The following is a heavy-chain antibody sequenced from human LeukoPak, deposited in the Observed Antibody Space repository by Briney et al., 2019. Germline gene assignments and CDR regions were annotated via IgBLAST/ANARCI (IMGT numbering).Heavy chain of an antibody. CDR3: ATESFHS. D-gene: IGHD3-10*01. CDR2: ISKTGDIV. V-gene: IGHV3-23*01. Sequence: GGSLRLSCAASGFTFSRFAMNWVRQAPGKGLEWVSIISKTGDIVSYADSVKGRFTISRDNSKNTVWLQMDSLRAEDTALYYRATESFHSWGQGTLVAVSS. CDR1: GFTFSRFA. J-gene: IGHJ4*02.